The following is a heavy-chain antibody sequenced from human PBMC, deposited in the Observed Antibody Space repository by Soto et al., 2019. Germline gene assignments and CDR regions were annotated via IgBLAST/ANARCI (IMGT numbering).Heavy chain of an antibody. D-gene: IGHD6-13*01. V-gene: IGHV3-30*04. CDR2: ISFDGSLK. Sequence: QVQLVESGGGVVQPGRSLRLSCTASGFTFDSHTMHWVRQSPGKGLEWVALISFDGSLKYDSDSVKGRFSISRDNSKNTVFLEMNSLRPEDTAVYYCARTYSSSWNYLDYWGQGVQVIVSS. J-gene: IGHJ4*02. CDR1: GFTFDSHT. CDR3: ARTYSSSWNYLDY.